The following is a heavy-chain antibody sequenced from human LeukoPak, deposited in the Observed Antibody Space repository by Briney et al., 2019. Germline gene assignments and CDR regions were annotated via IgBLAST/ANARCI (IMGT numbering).Heavy chain of an antibody. CDR2: VWYDGSKT. D-gene: IGHD2-15*01. CDR1: GFTFSSYA. V-gene: IGHV3-33*01. Sequence: GGSLRLSCAASGFTFSSYAMHWVRQAPGKGLEWVAVVWYDGSKTYSADSVKGRITISRDDSKNTLYLQMNSLRAEDTALYHCARGDVVFDYWGQGTLVTVSS. CDR3: ARGDVVFDY. J-gene: IGHJ4*02.